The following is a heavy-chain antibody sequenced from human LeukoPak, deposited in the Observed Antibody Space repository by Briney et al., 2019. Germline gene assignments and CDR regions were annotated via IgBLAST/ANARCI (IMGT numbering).Heavy chain of an antibody. J-gene: IGHJ5*02. V-gene: IGHV4-61*02. CDR2: IYNSGST. CDR1: GGSISSGRYY. CDR3: AREYRSSWYLNWFDP. D-gene: IGHD6-13*01. Sequence: PSQTLSLTCTVSGGSISSGRYYWSWIRQPAGKGLEWIGSIYNSGSTYYNPSLKSRVTISIDTSKNQFSLKLSSVTAADTAVYYCAREYRSSWYLNWFDPWGQGTLVTVSS.